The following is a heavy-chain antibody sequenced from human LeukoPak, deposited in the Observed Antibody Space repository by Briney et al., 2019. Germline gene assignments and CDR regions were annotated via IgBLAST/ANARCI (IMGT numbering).Heavy chain of an antibody. CDR2: ISGSGGST. V-gene: IGHV3-23*01. J-gene: IGHJ3*02. CDR3: ARDCPLLGKRGGPCRAFDI. D-gene: IGHD1-26*01. CDR1: GFTFSSYG. Sequence: GGTLRLSCAASGFTFSSYGMSWVRQAPGKGLEWVSAISGSGGSTYYADSVKGRFTISRDNSKNTLYLQMNSLRAEDTAVYYCARDCPLLGKRGGPCRAFDIWGQGTMVTVSS.